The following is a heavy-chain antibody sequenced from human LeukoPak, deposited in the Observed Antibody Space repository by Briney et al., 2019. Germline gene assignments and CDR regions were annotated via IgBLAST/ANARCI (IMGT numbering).Heavy chain of an antibody. CDR2: INHSGST. V-gene: IGHV4-34*01. CDR3: ARGAMTTGNYYGMDV. J-gene: IGHJ6*02. Sequence: SETLSLTCAVYGGSFSGYYWSWIRQPPGKGLEWIGEINHSGSTNYNPSLKSRVTISVDTSKNQFSLKLSSVTAADTAVYYCARGAMTTGNYYGMDVWGQGTTVTVSS. D-gene: IGHD4-11*01. CDR1: GGSFSGYY.